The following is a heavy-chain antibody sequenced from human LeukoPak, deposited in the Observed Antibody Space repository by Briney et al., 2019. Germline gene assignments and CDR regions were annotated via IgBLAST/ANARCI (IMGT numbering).Heavy chain of an antibody. CDR2: INPNSGGT. J-gene: IGHJ4*02. V-gene: IGHV1-2*02. Sequence: GASVNVSCKASGYTFTGYYMHWVRQAPGQGLEWMGWINPNSGGTNYAQKFQGRVTMTRDTSISTAYMELSRPRSDDTAVYYCARVDSVGTIALDYWGQGTLVTVSS. CDR3: ARVDSVGTIALDY. CDR1: GYTFTGYY. D-gene: IGHD6-13*01.